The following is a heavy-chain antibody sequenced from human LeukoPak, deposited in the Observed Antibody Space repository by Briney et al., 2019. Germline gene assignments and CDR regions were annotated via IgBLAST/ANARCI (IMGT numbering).Heavy chain of an antibody. J-gene: IGHJ3*01. D-gene: IGHD3-3*01. CDR3: ARDTGWSSGDYDAFDV. CDR1: GGSLSSGEYH. CDR2: IYYSGSA. Sequence: SQTLSLTCTVSGGSLSSGEYHWSWIRQPPGKGLEWIGYIYYSGSAYYNPSLKSRVTISVDTSKNQFSLKLSSVTAADAAVYYCARDTGWSSGDYDAFDVWGLGTMVTVSS. V-gene: IGHV4-30-4*01.